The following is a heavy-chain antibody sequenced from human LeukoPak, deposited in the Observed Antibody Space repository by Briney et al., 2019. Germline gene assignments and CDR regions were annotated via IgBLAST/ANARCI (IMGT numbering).Heavy chain of an antibody. CDR1: GGSISSSSYY. V-gene: IGHV4-39*07. Sequence: SETLSLTCTVSGGSISSSSYYWGWIRQPPGKGLEWIGSIYYSGSTYYNPSLKSRVTISVDTSKNQFSLKLSSVTAADTAVYYCARDGGVYGSGVGDWFDPWGQGTLVTVSS. J-gene: IGHJ5*02. D-gene: IGHD3-10*01. CDR3: ARDGGVYGSGVGDWFDP. CDR2: IYYSGST.